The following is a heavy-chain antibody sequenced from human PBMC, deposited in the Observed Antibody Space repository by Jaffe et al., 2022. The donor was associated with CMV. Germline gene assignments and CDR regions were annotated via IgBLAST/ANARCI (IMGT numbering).Heavy chain of an antibody. J-gene: IGHJ6*02. CDR2: ISGSGGST. V-gene: IGHV3-23*01. CDR3: AKTAEYSGSYWLYYYGMDV. CDR1: GFTFSSYA. D-gene: IGHD1-26*01. Sequence: EVQLLESGGGLVQPGGSLRLSCAASGFTFSSYAMSWVRQAPGKGLEWVSAISGSGGSTYYADSVKGRFTISRDNSKNTLYLQMNSLRAEDTAVYYCAKTAEYSGSYWLYYYGMDVWGQGTTVTVSS.